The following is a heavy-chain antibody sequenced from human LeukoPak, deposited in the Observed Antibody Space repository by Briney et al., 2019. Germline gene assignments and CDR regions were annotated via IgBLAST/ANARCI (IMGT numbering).Heavy chain of an antibody. V-gene: IGHV4-4*07. J-gene: IGHJ4*02. CDR3: ARGRSATMFDY. Sequence: PSETLSLTCTVSGGSISSYCWSWIRQPAGKGLEWIGRIYTSGSPNYNPSLKSRVIMSVDTSKNQFSLKLRSMTAADTALYYCARGRSATMFDYWGQGTLVTVSS. CDR1: GGSISSYC. D-gene: IGHD3-10*01. CDR2: IYTSGSP.